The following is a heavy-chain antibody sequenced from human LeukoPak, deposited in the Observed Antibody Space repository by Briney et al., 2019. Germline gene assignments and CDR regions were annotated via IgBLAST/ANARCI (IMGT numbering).Heavy chain of an antibody. D-gene: IGHD3-10*01. J-gene: IGHJ4*02. CDR3: ARATYYYGSGGHFDY. CDR2: IYYSGST. CDR1: GGSISSYY. Sequence: PSETLSLTCTVSGGSISSYYWSWIRQPPGKGLEWIGYIYYSGSTNYNPSLKSRVTISVDTSKNQFSLKLSSVTAADTAVYYCARATYYYGSGGHFDYWGQGTLVTVSS. V-gene: IGHV4-59*01.